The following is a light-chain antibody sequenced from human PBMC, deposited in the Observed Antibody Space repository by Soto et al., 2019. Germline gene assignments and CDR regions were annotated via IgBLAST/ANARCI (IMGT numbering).Light chain of an antibody. V-gene: IGKV3-20*01. CDR2: GVS. CDR3: QEYGTSRT. CDR1: QSVSSTY. Sequence: EIVLTQSPGTLSLSPGERATLSCRASQSVSSTYLAWYQQKPGQAPRLLIYGVSSRATGIPDRFSGSGSGTDFTLTISRLEPEDVAVYYCQEYGTSRTLGQGPKVDIK. J-gene: IGKJ1*01.